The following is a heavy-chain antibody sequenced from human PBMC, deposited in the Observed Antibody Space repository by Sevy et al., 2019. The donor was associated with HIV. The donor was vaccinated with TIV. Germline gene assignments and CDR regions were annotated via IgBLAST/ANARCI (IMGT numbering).Heavy chain of an antibody. CDR2: IFSKGST. J-gene: IGHJ2*01. V-gene: IGHV4-59*01. CDR3: GRGSRYFDL. Sequence: SETLSLTCTVSGGSMNDYYWTWIRQTPGKRLEWIGYIFSKGSTNYHRSRESRAIISVDMSRNQVFLTVNSVTAADTAVYFCGRGSRYFDLWGRGTLVTVSS. D-gene: IGHD3-16*01. CDR1: GGSMNDYY.